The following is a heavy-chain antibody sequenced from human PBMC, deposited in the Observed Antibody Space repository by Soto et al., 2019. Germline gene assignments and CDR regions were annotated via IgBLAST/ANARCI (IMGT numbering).Heavy chain of an antibody. V-gene: IGHV1-3*04. Sequence: ASVKVSCKASGYTFTSNAMHWVRQAPGQRLEWMGWINTGNGDTNYSQKFQGRVTMTRDTSTTTAYMEVWSLRSDDTAVYYCARDGGRLVVVAAPMDVWCQVTTVTV. CDR3: ARDGGRLVVVAAPMDV. CDR2: INTGNGDT. CDR1: GYTFTSNA. J-gene: IGHJ6*02. D-gene: IGHD2-15*01.